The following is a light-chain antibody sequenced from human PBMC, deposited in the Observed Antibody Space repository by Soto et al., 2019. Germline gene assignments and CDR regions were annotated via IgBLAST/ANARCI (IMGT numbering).Light chain of an antibody. Sequence: QSVLTQPASVSGSPGQSITISCSGTNSDVGGYNYVSWYQQHPGKAPKLMIYEVSNRPSGVSNRFSGSRSANTASLTISGLQAEDEADYYCSSYTSASTYVFGNGTKVTVL. CDR2: EVS. CDR1: NSDVGGYNY. J-gene: IGLJ1*01. CDR3: SSYTSASTYV. V-gene: IGLV2-14*01.